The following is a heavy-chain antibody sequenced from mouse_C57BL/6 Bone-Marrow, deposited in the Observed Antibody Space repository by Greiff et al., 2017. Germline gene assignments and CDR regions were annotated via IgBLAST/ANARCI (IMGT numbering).Heavy chain of an antibody. J-gene: IGHJ4*01. Sequence: VQLVESGAELARPGASVKLSCKASGYTFTSYGISWVKQRTGQGLEWIGEIYPRSGNTYYNEKFKGKATLTADKSSSTAYMELRSLTSEDSAVYFCASLRYYGSRLDDWGQGTSVTVSS. CDR1: GYTFTSYG. CDR2: IYPRSGNT. D-gene: IGHD1-1*01. V-gene: IGHV1-81*01. CDR3: ASLRYYGSRLDD.